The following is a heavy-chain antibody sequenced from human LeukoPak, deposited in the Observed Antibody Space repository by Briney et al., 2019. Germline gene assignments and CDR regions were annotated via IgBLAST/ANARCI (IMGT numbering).Heavy chain of an antibody. V-gene: IGHV3-21*01. CDR3: ARVPGYSSSWFDY. CDR2: ISSSSSYI. Sequence: GGSLRLSCAASEFTFSSYSMNWVRQAPGKGLEWVSSISSSSSYIYYVDSVKGRFTISRDNAKNSLYLQMNSLRAEDTAVYYCARVPGYSSSWFDYWGQGTLVTVSS. CDR1: EFTFSSYS. D-gene: IGHD6-13*01. J-gene: IGHJ4*02.